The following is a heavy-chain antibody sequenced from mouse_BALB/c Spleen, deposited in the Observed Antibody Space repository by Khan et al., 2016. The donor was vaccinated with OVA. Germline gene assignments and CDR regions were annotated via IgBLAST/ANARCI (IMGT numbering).Heavy chain of an antibody. CDR3: AKEDYGSRSFDY. CDR1: GFSLTDYG. V-gene: IGHV2-6-5*01. Sequence: VQLQESGPGLVAPSQSLSITCTVSGFSLTDYGVSWIRQPPGKGLEWLGAIWGGGSTYYNSTLGSRLSIRKDNSKSQVFLKMNSLQTDDTAMYYCAKEDYGSRSFDYWGQGTTLTVSS. CDR2: IWGGGST. D-gene: IGHD1-1*01. J-gene: IGHJ2*01.